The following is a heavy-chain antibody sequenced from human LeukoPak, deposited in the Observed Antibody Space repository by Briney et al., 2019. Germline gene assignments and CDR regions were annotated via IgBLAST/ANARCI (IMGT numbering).Heavy chain of an antibody. Sequence: GGSLRLSCAASGFNFSIYGMHWVRQAPGKGLEWVTFVRYDQSATVYADSVQGRFAISRDNSKNTVYLQMNSLRVEDTALYFCVKDQGECPGSRCYLRFLEYWGQATLVIVSS. D-gene: IGHD3-3*01. CDR2: VRYDQSAT. J-gene: IGHJ4*02. V-gene: IGHV3-30*02. CDR3: VKDQGECPGSRCYLRFLEY. CDR1: GFNFSIYG.